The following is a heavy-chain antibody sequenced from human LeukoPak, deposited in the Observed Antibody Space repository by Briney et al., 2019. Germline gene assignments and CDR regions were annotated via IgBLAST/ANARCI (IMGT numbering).Heavy chain of an antibody. D-gene: IGHD3-10*01. CDR2: INHSGST. Sequence: SETLSLTCAVYGGSFSGYYWSWIRQPPGKGLEWIGEINHSGSTNYNPSLKSRVTISVDTSKNQFSLKLSSVTAADTAVYYCARGRLTMVRGVIITSYYYYGMDVWGQGTTVTVSS. J-gene: IGHJ6*02. V-gene: IGHV4-34*01. CDR3: ARGRLTMVRGVIITSYYYYGMDV. CDR1: GGSFSGYY.